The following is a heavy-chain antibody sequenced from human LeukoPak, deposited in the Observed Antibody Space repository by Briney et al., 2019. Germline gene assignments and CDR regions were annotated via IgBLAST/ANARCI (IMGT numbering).Heavy chain of an antibody. D-gene: IGHD3-9*01. CDR3: ATGDLRPRKVLRYFDWLFA. Sequence: GASVKVSCKVSGYTLTELSMHWVRQAPGKGLEWMGGFDPEDGETIYAQKFQGRVTMTEDTSTDTAYMELSSLRSEDTAVYYCATGDLRPRKVLRYFDWLFAWGQGTLVTVSS. J-gene: IGHJ4*02. CDR2: FDPEDGET. CDR1: GYTLTELS. V-gene: IGHV1-24*01.